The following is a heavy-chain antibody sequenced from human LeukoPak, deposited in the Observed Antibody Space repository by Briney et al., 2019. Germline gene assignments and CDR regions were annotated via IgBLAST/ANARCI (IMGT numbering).Heavy chain of an antibody. CDR1: GFTFSSYS. CDR2: ISSSSSYI. CDR3: ASAYMVRGVYYMDV. D-gene: IGHD3-10*01. J-gene: IGHJ6*03. V-gene: IGHV3-21*01. Sequence: GGSLRLSCAASGFTFSSYSMNWVRQAPGKGLEWVSSISSSSSYIYYADSVKGRFTISRDNAKNSLYLQMNSLRAEDTAVYYCASAYMVRGVYYMDVWGKGTTVTVSS.